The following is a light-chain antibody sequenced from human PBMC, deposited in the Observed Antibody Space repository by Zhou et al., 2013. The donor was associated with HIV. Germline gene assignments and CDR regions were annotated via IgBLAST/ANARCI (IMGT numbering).Light chain of an antibody. CDR2: AAS. Sequence: EIVLTQSPATLSLSPGERATLSCRASQSVSSNYLAWYQQKPAQAPRLLIYAASSRATGIPDRFSGSGSGTDFNLTISRLEPEDFAVYYCLQCGGSSSWTFGQGTRVEIK. V-gene: IGKV3-20*01. J-gene: IGKJ1*01. CDR3: LQCGGSSSWT. CDR1: QSVSSNY.